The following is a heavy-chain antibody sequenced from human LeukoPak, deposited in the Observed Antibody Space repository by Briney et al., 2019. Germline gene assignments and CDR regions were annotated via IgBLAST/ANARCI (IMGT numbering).Heavy chain of an antibody. CDR1: GYTFTSYG. V-gene: IGHV1-18*01. D-gene: IGHD2-15*01. Sequence: GASVKVSCKASGYTFTSYGISWVRQAPGQGLEWMGWISAYNGNTNYAQKLQGRVTMTTDTSTSTAYMELRSLRSDDTAVYYCARARRGIRYCSGGSCYSPPAYWGQGTLVTVSS. CDR2: ISAYNGNT. CDR3: ARARRGIRYCSGGSCYSPPAY. J-gene: IGHJ4*02.